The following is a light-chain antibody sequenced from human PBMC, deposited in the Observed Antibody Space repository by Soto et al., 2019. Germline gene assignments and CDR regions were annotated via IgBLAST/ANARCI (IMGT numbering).Light chain of an antibody. V-gene: IGKV2-28*01. J-gene: IGKJ2*01. Sequence: DIVMTQSPLSLPVTPGEPASISCRSSQSLLQSNGYNYLDWYLQKPGQSPQLLIYLGSNRASGVPDRFSGSGSGTDFTLKISRVEAEDVGGYYCRQALQTPYTFGQGTKLEIK. CDR1: QSLLQSNGYNY. CDR2: LGS. CDR3: RQALQTPYT.